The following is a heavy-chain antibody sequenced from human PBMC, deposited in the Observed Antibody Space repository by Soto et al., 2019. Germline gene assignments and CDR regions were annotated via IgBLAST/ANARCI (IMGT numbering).Heavy chain of an antibody. Sequence: SETLSLTCTVSGYSIGSYSYYYAWIRQPPGKGLEWIATIYYSGTTFYNPSLKSRVTISLDTSENQFSLQVVSVTAADTAVYYCARQFVSGSYYYWGQGTLVTVSS. J-gene: IGHJ4*02. CDR3: ARQFVSGSYYY. D-gene: IGHD1-26*01. V-gene: IGHV4-39*01. CDR1: GYSIGSYSYY. CDR2: IYYSGTT.